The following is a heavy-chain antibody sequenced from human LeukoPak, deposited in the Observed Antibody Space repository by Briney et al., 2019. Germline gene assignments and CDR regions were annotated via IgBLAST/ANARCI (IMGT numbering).Heavy chain of an antibody. J-gene: IGHJ5*02. CDR2: INHSGST. V-gene: IGHV4-34*01. Sequence: SETLSLTCAVYGGSFSGYYWSWIRHPPGKGLEWIGEINHSGSTNYNPSLKSRVTISVDTSKNQFSLKLSSVTAADAAVYYCARGLITMVRGVIGNWFDPWGQGTLVTVSS. CDR1: GGSFSGYY. CDR3: ARGLITMVRGVIGNWFDP. D-gene: IGHD3-10*01.